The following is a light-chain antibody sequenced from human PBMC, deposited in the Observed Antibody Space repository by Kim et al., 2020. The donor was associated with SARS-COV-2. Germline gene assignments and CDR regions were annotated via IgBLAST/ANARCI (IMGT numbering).Light chain of an antibody. CDR1: QKINSRF. J-gene: IGKJ1*01. CDR2: GAS. V-gene: IGKV3-20*01. Sequence: SPGERVTLTCRASQKINSRFLAWYQQKPGQAPRLLVYGASNRATGIPDRFSGSGSATDFTLTITRLEPEDFAVYFCQQFGHSPWTFGQGTKVDIK. CDR3: QQFGHSPWT.